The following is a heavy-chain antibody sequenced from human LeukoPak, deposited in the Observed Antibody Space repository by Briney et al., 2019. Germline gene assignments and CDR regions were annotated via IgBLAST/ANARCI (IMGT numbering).Heavy chain of an antibody. CDR3: ARGTLKAAATDFDY. CDR2: INWNGGST. CDR1: GFTSSDYG. D-gene: IGHD6-13*01. V-gene: IGHV3-20*04. Sequence: PGRSLRLSCAASGFTSSDYGMSSGRQAPRKRLKWVSGINWNGGSTGYADTVKGRFTISRDNAKNSLYLQMNSLRAEDTALYYCARGTLKAAATDFDYWGQGTLVTVSS. J-gene: IGHJ4*02.